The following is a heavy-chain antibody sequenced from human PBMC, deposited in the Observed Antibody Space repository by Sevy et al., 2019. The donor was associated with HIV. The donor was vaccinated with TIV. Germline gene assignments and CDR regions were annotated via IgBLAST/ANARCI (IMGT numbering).Heavy chain of an antibody. CDR1: GFTFRNYA. CDR2: ISSDGGCT. Sequence: GGSLRLSCSASGFTFRNYAMNWVRQAPGKGLKYVSAISSDGGCTYYADSVRGRFSISRANSKNTLYLQMRSLRVEDTAVYYCVKDPDYDFWRGDYGMDVWGQGTTVTVSS. J-gene: IGHJ6*02. CDR3: VKDPDYDFWRGDYGMDV. D-gene: IGHD3-3*01. V-gene: IGHV3-64D*06.